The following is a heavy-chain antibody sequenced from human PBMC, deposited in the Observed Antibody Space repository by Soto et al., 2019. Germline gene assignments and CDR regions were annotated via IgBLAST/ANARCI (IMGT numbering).Heavy chain of an antibody. J-gene: IGHJ4*02. CDR3: PLDTNLPALYYFDY. CDR1: GYTFTSYG. V-gene: IGHV1-18*01. CDR2: ISAYNGNT. D-gene: IGHD2-8*01. Sequence: QVQLVQSGAEVKKPGASVKVSCKASGYTFTSYGISWVRQAPGQGLEWMGWISAYNGNTNYAQKLQGRVTMTTDTSTSTAYMELRSLRSDDTALYYCPLDTNLPALYYFDYWGQGTLVTVSS.